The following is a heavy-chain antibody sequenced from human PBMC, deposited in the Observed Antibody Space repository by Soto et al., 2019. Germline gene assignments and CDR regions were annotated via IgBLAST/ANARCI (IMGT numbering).Heavy chain of an antibody. Sequence: ASVKVSCTASGYTFTGYYIHWVRQALGQGLQWMGWINPNSGDTNYAERFQGRVTMTRDTSTSTAYMELSRLRSDDTAVYYCAISDRFDYIAPGDYWGQGTLVTVSS. CDR3: AISDRFDYIAPGDY. J-gene: IGHJ4*02. D-gene: IGHD2-15*01. CDR2: INPNSGDT. CDR1: GYTFTGYY. V-gene: IGHV1-2*02.